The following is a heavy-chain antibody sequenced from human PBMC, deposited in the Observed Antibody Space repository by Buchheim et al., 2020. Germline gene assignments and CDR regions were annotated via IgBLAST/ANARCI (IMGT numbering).Heavy chain of an antibody. CDR2: ISSDGSST. CDR1: GFTFSSYW. J-gene: IGHJ4*02. V-gene: IGHV3-74*01. D-gene: IGHD3-22*01. Sequence: EVQLVESGGGLVQPGGSLRLSCAASGFTFSSYWMHWVRQAPGKGLVWVSRISSDGSSTTDADSVKGRFTISSDNAKNTLLLQMNSLRVEDTAVYYCARETHSSGYYFEYWGQGTL. CDR3: ARETHSSGYYFEY.